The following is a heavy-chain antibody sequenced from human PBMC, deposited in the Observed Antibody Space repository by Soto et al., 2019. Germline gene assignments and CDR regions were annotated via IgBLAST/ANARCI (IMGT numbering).Heavy chain of an antibody. D-gene: IGHD3-22*01. V-gene: IGHV1-69*01. CDR3: AGGRIVVEGSSAYYGMDV. J-gene: IGHJ6*02. CDR2: IIPVVGIM. Sequence: QVHLLMQSGAEVKKPGSSVKVSCKASGGNPSNSAISWVRQAPGQGPEWVGGIIPVVGIMSYAQNFQGRVTCTADDKTSTAYMELSSLRVEDTAVYFCAGGRIVVEGSSAYYGMDVWGQGTPGTVSS. CDR1: GGNPSNSA.